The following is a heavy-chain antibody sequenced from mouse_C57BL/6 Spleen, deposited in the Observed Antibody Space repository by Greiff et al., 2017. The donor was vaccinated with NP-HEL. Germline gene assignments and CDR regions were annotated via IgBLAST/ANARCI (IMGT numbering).Heavy chain of an antibody. J-gene: IGHJ1*03. CDR3: ARDPTYDFLRYFDV. CDR2: ISDGGSYT. CDR1: GFTFSSYA. D-gene: IGHD2-4*01. V-gene: IGHV5-4*01. Sequence: EVQLVESGGGLVKPGGSLKLSCAASGFTFSSYAMSWVRQTPEKRLEWVATISDGGSYTYYPDNVKGRFTISRDNAKNNLYLQMSHLKSEDTAMYYCARDPTYDFLRYFDVWGTGTTVTVSS.